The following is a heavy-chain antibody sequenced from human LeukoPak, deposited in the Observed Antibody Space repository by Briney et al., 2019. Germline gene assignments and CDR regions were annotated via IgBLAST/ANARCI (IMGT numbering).Heavy chain of an antibody. V-gene: IGHV3-23*01. Sequence: GGSLRLSCAASGFTFSSYAMGWVRQAPGKGLEWVSAISGSGGSTYYADSVKGRFTISRDNSKNTLYLQMNSLRAEDTAVYYCAAPIDYGDPRGGYYFDYWGQGTLVTVSS. J-gene: IGHJ4*02. CDR2: ISGSGGST. CDR3: AAPIDYGDPRGGYYFDY. CDR1: GFTFSSYA. D-gene: IGHD4-17*01.